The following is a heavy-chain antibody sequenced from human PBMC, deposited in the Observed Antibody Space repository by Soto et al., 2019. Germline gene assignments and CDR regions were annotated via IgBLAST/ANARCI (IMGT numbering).Heavy chain of an antibody. Sequence: GASVKVSCKISGYTFTSYGISWVRQAPGQGLEWMGWISTHDSDTNFAQKFQGRVTLTTDTSTNTAYMDLRSLTSDDTAVYYCARGYDILTGLAYYYGMDVWGQGTTVTVSS. CDR1: GYTFTSYG. V-gene: IGHV1-18*01. J-gene: IGHJ6*02. CDR3: ARGYDILTGLAYYYGMDV. CDR2: ISTHDSDT. D-gene: IGHD3-9*01.